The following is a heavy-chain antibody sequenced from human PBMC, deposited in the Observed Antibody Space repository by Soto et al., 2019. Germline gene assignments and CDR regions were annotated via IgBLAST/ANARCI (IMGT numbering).Heavy chain of an antibody. Sequence: GGSLRLSCAASGFSCISYSMNWVRQAPWKGLESLSSISSISCTIYYAYSLTGRFTISRDNAKNSLYLQMNSLRDEDTAVYYCARDRLRSHNWFDPWGQGTLVTVSS. D-gene: IGHD4-17*01. CDR3: ARDRLRSHNWFDP. CDR2: ISSISCTI. V-gene: IGHV3-48*02. CDR1: GFSCISYS. J-gene: IGHJ5*02.